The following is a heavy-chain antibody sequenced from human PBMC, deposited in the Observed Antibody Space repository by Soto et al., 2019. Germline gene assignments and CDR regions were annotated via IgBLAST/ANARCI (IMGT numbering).Heavy chain of an antibody. Sequence: GSLRLSCAASGFTFSSYAMHWVRQAPGKGLEGVAVISYDGSNKYYADSVKGRFTISRDNSKNTLYLQMNSLRAEDTAVYYCARARYFDRFSGFDPWGQGTLVTVSS. CDR1: GFTFSSYA. D-gene: IGHD3-9*01. CDR3: ARARYFDRFSGFDP. CDR2: ISYDGSNK. V-gene: IGHV3-30-3*01. J-gene: IGHJ5*02.